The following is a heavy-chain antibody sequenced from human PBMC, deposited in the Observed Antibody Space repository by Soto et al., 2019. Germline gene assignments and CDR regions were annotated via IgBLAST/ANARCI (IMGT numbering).Heavy chain of an antibody. CDR1: GFTFSSSA. CDR2: ISVSGDNT. CDR3: AKNYGTRYYYAMDV. V-gene: IGHV3-23*01. Sequence: GGSLRLSCAASGFTFSSSAMSWVRQAPGKGLEWVSTISVSGDNTYSADSVKGRFTISRDNSKNTLYLQMNSLRAEDTAVYYCAKNYGTRYYYAMDVGGQGTTVTVSS. D-gene: IGHD4-17*01. J-gene: IGHJ6*02.